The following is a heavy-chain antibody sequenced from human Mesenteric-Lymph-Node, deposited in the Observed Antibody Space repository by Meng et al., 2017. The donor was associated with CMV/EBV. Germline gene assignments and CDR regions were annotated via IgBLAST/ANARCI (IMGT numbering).Heavy chain of an antibody. Sequence: GESLKISCAAPGFTFSSYSMNWVRQAPGKGLEWVPSISSSSSYIYYADSVKGRFTISRDNAKNSLYLQMNSLRAEDTAVYYCARDVYNWNEGVDYWGQGTLVTVSS. CDR1: GFTFSSYS. CDR3: ARDVYNWNEGVDY. J-gene: IGHJ4*02. V-gene: IGHV3-21*01. CDR2: ISSSSSYI. D-gene: IGHD1-1*01.